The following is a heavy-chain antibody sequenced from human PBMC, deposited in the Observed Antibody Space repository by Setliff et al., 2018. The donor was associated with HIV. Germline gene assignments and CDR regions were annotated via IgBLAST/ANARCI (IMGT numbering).Heavy chain of an antibody. CDR3: ARGTGPSGCAGDCYHD. CDR1: GFPFSSYS. D-gene: IGHD2-21*02. J-gene: IGHJ4*02. V-gene: IGHV3-21*01. Sequence: PGGSLRLSCAASGFPFSSYSMNWVRQAPGKGLEWVSSISSSGSYIYYADSVKGRFTSSRDNGKNSLYLQMNSLRAEDTAVYYCARGTGPSGCAGDCYHDWGQGTLVTVSS. CDR2: ISSSGSYI.